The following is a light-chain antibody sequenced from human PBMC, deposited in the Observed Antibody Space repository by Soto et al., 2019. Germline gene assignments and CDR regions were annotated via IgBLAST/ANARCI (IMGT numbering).Light chain of an antibody. CDR1: QSVSSSY. Sequence: SVLTQSPGTLSLSPGERATLSCRASQSVSSSYLAWYQQKPGQAPRLLIYGASSRATGIPDRFSGSGSGTDFTLTISRLEPEDFAVYYCQQYGSSPPLTFGGWTKV. CDR2: GAS. CDR3: QQYGSSPPLT. V-gene: IGKV3-20*01. J-gene: IGKJ4*01.